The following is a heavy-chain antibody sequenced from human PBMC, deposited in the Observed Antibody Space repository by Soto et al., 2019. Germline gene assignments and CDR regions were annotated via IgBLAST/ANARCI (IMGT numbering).Heavy chain of an antibody. CDR1: GGSSTNYY. CDR3: TTEAYDNSGSLAFDI. CDR2: IFHTGTT. Sequence: SETLSLTCTVSGGSSTNYYYSWIRQPPGKGLEWIGYIFHTGTTSYNPSPKSRVTLSVDTSQSQFSLKLNSVTAADTAVYYCTTEAYDNSGSLAFDIWGPGTLVTVSS. J-gene: IGHJ3*02. D-gene: IGHD3-22*01. V-gene: IGHV4-59*08.